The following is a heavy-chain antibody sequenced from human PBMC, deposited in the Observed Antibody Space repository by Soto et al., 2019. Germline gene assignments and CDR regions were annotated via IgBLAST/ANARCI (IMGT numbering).Heavy chain of an antibody. J-gene: IGHJ6*02. V-gene: IGHV1-2*04. Sequence: ASVKVSCKASGYTFTGYYMHWVRQAPGQGLEWMGWINPNSGGTNYAQKFQGWVTMTRDTSISTAYMELSRLRSDDTAVYYCARSWGYSSSRRTYYYGMDVWGQGPRSPSP. D-gene: IGHD6-13*01. CDR2: INPNSGGT. CDR1: GYTFTGYY. CDR3: ARSWGYSSSRRTYYYGMDV.